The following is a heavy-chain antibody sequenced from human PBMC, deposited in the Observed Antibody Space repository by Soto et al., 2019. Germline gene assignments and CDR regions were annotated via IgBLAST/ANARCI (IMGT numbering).Heavy chain of an antibody. CDR3: VRDSHGDY. CDR2: IDHDGPT. Sequence: EVQLVDSGGGLVQPGGSLRLSCAGSGFTFSNYWMHWVRQAPGKGLEWVSRIDHDGPTDYADSVRGRFTISSDNAENTLYLQMNSLRHEDTAVYYWVRDSHGDYWGQGTLVTVSS. J-gene: IGHJ4*02. CDR1: GFTFSNYW. D-gene: IGHD4-17*01. V-gene: IGHV3-74*01.